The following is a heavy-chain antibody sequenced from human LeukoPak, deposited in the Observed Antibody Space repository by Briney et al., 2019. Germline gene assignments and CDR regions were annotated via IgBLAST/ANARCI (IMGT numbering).Heavy chain of an antibody. J-gene: IGHJ5*02. V-gene: IGHV4-34*01. CDR2: INHSGST. Sequence: PSETLSLTCAVYGGSFSGYYWSWIRQPPGKGLEWIGEINHSGSTNYNPSLKSRATISVDTSKNQFSLKLSSMTAADTAVYYCARVSFPLYRNNWFDPWGQGTLVTVSS. CDR1: GGSFSGYY. CDR3: ARVSFPLYRNNWFDP.